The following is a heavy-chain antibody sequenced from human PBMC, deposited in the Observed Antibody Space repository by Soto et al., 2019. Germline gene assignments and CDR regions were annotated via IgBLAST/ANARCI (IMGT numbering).Heavy chain of an antibody. J-gene: IGHJ3*02. D-gene: IGHD1-26*01. Sequence: QVQLQESGPGLVKPSQTLSLTCTVSGGSISSGGYYWSWIRQHPGKGLEWIGYIYYSGSTYYNPSLQRRVTISVDTSKNQFSLKLSSVTAADTAVYYCARNRMGNGAFDIWGQGTMVTVSS. V-gene: IGHV4-31*03. CDR3: ARNRMGNGAFDI. CDR2: IYYSGST. CDR1: GGSISSGGYY.